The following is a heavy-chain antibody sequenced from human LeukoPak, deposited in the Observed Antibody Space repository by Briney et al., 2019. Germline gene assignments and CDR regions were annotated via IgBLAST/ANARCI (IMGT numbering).Heavy chain of an antibody. V-gene: IGHV4-59*01. Sequence: ASETLSLTCTVSGGSISSYYWSWIRQPPGKGLEWIGYIYYSGSTNYNPSLKSRVTISVDTSKNQFSLKLSSVTAADTAVYYCARATGGQAFCSGGSCYFDYWGQGTLVTVSS. J-gene: IGHJ4*02. CDR1: GGSISSYY. CDR2: IYYSGST. D-gene: IGHD2-15*01. CDR3: ARATGGQAFCSGGSCYFDY.